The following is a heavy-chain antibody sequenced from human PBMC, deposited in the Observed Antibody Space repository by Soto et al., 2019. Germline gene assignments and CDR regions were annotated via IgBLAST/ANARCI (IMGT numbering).Heavy chain of an antibody. V-gene: IGHV4-59*01. Sequence: PSETLSLTCTVSGGSISSYYWSWIRQPPGKGLEWIGYIYYSGSTNYNPSLKSRVTISVDTSKNQFSLKLSSVTAADTAVYYCARVNYYGSGSYQNWFAPWGQGTLVTVPQ. CDR1: GGSISSYY. CDR3: ARVNYYGSGSYQNWFAP. CDR2: IYYSGST. D-gene: IGHD3-10*01. J-gene: IGHJ5*02.